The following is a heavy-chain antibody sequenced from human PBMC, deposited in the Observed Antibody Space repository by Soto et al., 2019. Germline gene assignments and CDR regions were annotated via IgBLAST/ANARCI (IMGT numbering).Heavy chain of an antibody. D-gene: IGHD2-8*01. CDR2: NSGSGGST. CDR3: AKDLGQRMVGAFDI. J-gene: IGHJ3*02. Sequence: PGGSLRLSCAASGFTFRSYAMSWVRQAPGKGLEWDTANSGSGGSTYYADSLKGRFTISRDNSKNTLYLQMNSLRAEDTVVYYCAKDLGQRMVGAFDIWGQGTMVTVAS. V-gene: IGHV3-23*01. CDR1: GFTFRSYA.